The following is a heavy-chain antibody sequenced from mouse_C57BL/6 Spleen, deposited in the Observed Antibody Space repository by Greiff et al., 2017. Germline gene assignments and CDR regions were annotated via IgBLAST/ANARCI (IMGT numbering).Heavy chain of an antibody. D-gene: IGHD2-3*01. CDR1: GYTFTSYW. V-gene: IGHV1-52*01. Sequence: VKLLQPGAELVRPGSSVKLSCKASGYTFTSYWMHWVKQRPIQGLEWIGNIDTSDSETHYNQKFKDKATLSVDKSSSTAYMQLSSLTSEDSAVYYCAVYDGYYWFAYWGQGTLVTVSA. J-gene: IGHJ3*01. CDR2: IDTSDSET. CDR3: AVYDGYYWFAY.